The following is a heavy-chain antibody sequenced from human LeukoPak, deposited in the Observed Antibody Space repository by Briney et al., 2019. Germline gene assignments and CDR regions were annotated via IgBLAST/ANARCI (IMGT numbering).Heavy chain of an antibody. V-gene: IGHV3-48*01. CDR2: ISSSSSTI. D-gene: IGHD2-15*01. CDR3: ARGVVVVVAATYNWFDP. J-gene: IGHJ5*02. CDR1: GFTFSSYS. Sequence: PGGSLRLSCAASGFTFSSYSMNWVRQAPGKGLEWVSYISSSSSTIYYADSVRGRLTISRDNAENSLYLQMNSLRAEDTAVYYCARGVVVVVAATYNWFDPWGQGTLVTVPS.